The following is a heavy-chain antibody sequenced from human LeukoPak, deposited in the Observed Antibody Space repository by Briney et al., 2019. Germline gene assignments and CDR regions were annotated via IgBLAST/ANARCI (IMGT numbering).Heavy chain of an antibody. CDR3: ARGVSGGVFDY. Sequence: SQTLSLTCAVSGGSLSSGGYSWSWVRQPPGKGLEWIGYIYHSGSTYYNPSLKSRVTISVDRSQNPFSLKLSSVTAADTAVYYCARGVSGGVFDYWGQGTLVTVSS. CDR2: IYHSGST. J-gene: IGHJ4*02. CDR1: GGSLSSGGYS. D-gene: IGHD3-3*01. V-gene: IGHV4-30-2*01.